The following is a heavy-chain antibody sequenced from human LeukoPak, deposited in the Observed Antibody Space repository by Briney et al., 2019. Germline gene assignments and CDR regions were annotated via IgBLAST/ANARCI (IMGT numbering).Heavy chain of an antibody. D-gene: IGHD2-21*01. CDR3: ARDRDRRATGWFDP. CDR2: ISAYNGNT. CDR1: GYTFTSYG. Sequence: ASVKVSCKASGYTFTSYGISWVRQAPGQGLEWMGWISAYNGNTNYAQKLQGRVTMTTGTSTSTAYMELRSLRSDDTAVYYCARDRDRRATGWFDPWGQGTLVTVSS. J-gene: IGHJ5*02. V-gene: IGHV1-18*01.